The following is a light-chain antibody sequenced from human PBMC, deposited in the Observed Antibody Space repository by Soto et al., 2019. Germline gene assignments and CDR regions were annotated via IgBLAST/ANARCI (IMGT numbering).Light chain of an antibody. CDR1: QSVSSN. Sequence: EMVLTQSPDTLSVSPGERVTLSSSASQSVSSNLAWYQQKPGQPPRLLIYSASTRATGIPARFSGSGSGTEFTLIISSLQTEDFAVYYCQQHSNCPPLTFGGGTKVEIK. V-gene: IGKV3-15*01. CDR2: SAS. J-gene: IGKJ4*01. CDR3: QQHSNCPPLT.